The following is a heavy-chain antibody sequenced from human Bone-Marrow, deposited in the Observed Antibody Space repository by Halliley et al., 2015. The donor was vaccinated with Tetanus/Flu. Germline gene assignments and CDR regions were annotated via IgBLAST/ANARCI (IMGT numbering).Heavy chain of an antibody. CDR2: ISHTGSA. V-gene: IGHV4-34*01. J-gene: IGHJ4*02. D-gene: IGHD3-22*01. Sequence: ISHTGSAIYTPSPKSRLTISVHPSKTQFSLKLSSVTAADTSVYFCARVGDGYDSTGSPIYYFDYWGQGTLVTVSS. CDR3: ARVGDGYDSTGSPIYYFDY.